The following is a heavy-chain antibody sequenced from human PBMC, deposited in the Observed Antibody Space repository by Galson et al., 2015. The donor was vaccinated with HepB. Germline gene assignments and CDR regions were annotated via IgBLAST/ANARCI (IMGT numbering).Heavy chain of an antibody. J-gene: IGHJ4*02. CDR1: GFTFSGFE. Sequence: SLRLSCAASGFTFSGFEMNWVRQAPGKGLEWVSYINSIGTTIYYADSVKGRFTISRDNAKNSLYLQMNSLRAEDTAVYYCARDQGTVAFDYWGQGTLVTVSS. CDR3: ARDQGTVAFDY. CDR2: INSIGTTI. V-gene: IGHV3-48*03. D-gene: IGHD4-23*01.